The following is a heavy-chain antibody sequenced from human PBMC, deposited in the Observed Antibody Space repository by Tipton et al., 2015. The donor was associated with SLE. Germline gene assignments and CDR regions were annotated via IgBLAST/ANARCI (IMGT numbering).Heavy chain of an antibody. J-gene: IGHJ6*03. CDR3: ARVLFSIVAIPGTIYYYSYMDV. CDR1: GGSISSFY. Sequence: TLSLTCTVSGGSISSFYWSWIRQPPGKGLEWIGYIYYSGATNYNPSLKSRVTILVDMSKSQFSLKLSSVTAADTAVYYCARVLFSIVAIPGTIYYYSYMDVWDKGTTVTVSS. CDR2: IYYSGAT. D-gene: IGHD3-10*01. V-gene: IGHV4-59*01.